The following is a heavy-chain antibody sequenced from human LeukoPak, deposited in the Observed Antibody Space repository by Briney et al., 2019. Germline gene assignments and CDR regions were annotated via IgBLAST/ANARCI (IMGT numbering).Heavy chain of an antibody. Sequence: ASVKVSCKASGYTFTGYYMHWVRQAPGQGREWMGWINPNSGGTNYAQKFQGRVTMTRDTSISTAYMEPSRLRSDDTAVYYCARGAQLPDAFDIWGQGTMVTVSS. V-gene: IGHV1-2*02. CDR1: GYTFTGYY. D-gene: IGHD2-2*01. J-gene: IGHJ3*02. CDR3: ARGAQLPDAFDI. CDR2: INPNSGGT.